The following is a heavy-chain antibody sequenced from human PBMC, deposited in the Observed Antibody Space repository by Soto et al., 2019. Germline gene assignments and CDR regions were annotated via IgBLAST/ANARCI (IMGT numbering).Heavy chain of an antibody. CDR1: GYTFSSYG. V-gene: IGHV1-18*01. Sequence: QVQLVQSGAEVKKPGASVKVSCKASGYTFSSYGVVWVRQAPGQGLEWMGWISAYKDNTNYAQKFQGRVTMTTDTSTSKTYMELRSLRSDDTAVYYCARLPSNRDAYWYFYLWGRGTLVTVSS. D-gene: IGHD4-4*01. CDR3: ARLPSNRDAYWYFYL. J-gene: IGHJ2*01. CDR2: ISAYKDNT.